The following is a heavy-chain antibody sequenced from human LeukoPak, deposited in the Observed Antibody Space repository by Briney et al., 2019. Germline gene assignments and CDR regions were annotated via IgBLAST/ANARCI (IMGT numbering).Heavy chain of an antibody. V-gene: IGHV3-74*01. Sequence: GGSLRLSCAASWFTFSNYWMHCVRQAPGKGLVWVSRIYSDGTSTSYADSVKGRLTISRDNAKHTLYLQMKTLRAEDPAVYYCARVLNYGFDYWGQGTLVTVSS. CDR1: WFTFSNYW. CDR3: ARVLNYGFDY. D-gene: IGHD3-10*01. CDR2: IYSDGTST. J-gene: IGHJ4*02.